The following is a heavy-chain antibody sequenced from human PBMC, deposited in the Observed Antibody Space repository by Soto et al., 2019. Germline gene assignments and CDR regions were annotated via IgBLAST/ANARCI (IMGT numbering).Heavy chain of an antibody. Sequence: SEALSLTCTVSGGSISSYYWSWIRQPPGKGLGWIGYIYYSGSTNYNPSLKSRVTISVDTSKNLFSLKLSSVTAADTAVYYGARGRGGNFDYWGQGTLVTVSS. V-gene: IGHV4-59*01. CDR2: IYYSGST. CDR1: GGSISSYY. D-gene: IGHD3-16*01. J-gene: IGHJ4*02. CDR3: ARGRGGNFDY.